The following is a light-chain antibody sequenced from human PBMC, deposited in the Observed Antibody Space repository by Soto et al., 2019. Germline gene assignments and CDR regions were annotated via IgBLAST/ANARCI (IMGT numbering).Light chain of an antibody. V-gene: IGLV1-47*01. Sequence: QSMLTQPPSASGTPGQRVTISCSGSSSNIGGNYVYWYQQFPGTAPKLLIYRNSQRPSGVPDRFSGSKSGTSASLAISGLRSEDEADYYCTAWDDILSGRIFGGGTKLTVL. J-gene: IGLJ2*01. CDR2: RNS. CDR1: SSNIGGNY. CDR3: TAWDDILSGRI.